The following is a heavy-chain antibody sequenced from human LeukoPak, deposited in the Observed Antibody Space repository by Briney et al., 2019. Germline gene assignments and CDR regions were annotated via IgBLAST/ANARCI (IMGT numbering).Heavy chain of an antibody. J-gene: IGHJ4*02. D-gene: IGHD6-19*01. V-gene: IGHV3-48*03. CDR1: GFTFSSYE. CDR3: ARDSPGYSSGWYSPAPFDY. Sequence: GGSLRLSCAASGFTFSSYEMNWVRQAPGEGLEWVSYISSSGSTIYYAGSVKGRFTISRDNAKNSLYLQMNSLRAEDTAVYYCARDSPGYSSGWYSPAPFDYWGQGTLVTVSS. CDR2: ISSSGSTI.